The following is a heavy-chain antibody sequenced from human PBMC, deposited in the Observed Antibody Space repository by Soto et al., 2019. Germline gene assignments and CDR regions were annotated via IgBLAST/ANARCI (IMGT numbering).Heavy chain of an antibody. CDR1: VYSVSSNSAA. J-gene: IGHJ3*01. CDR3: ARYSSTLSHYALDV. Sequence: SQTLSLTCAISVYSVSSNSAAWNWIMQSPSRGLEWLGRTYYRSKWYVDYAVSVESRITINPDTSKNQFSLQLNSVTPDDTAVYYCARYSSTLSHYALDVWGQGTMVIVSS. V-gene: IGHV6-1*01. D-gene: IGHD6-13*01. CDR2: TYYRSKWYV.